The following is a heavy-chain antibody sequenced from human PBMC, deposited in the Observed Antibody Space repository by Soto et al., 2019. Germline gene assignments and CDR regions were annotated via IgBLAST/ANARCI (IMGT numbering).Heavy chain of an antibody. CDR1: GFTFSSYA. J-gene: IGHJ1*01. V-gene: IGHV3-23*01. D-gene: IGHD6-13*01. Sequence: GGSLRLSCAASGFTFSSYAMSWVRQAPGKGLEWVSAISGSGGSTYYADSVKGRFTISRDNSKNTLYLQMNSLRAEDTAVYYCAKDRGSSSWYGAEYFQHWGQGTLVTVSS. CDR2: ISGSGGST. CDR3: AKDRGSSSWYGAEYFQH.